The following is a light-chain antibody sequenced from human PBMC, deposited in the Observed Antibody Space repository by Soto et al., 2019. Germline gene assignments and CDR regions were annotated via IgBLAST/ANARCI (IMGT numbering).Light chain of an antibody. CDR2: GAS. V-gene: IGKV3-15*01. J-gene: IGKJ1*01. Sequence: EIVMTQSPATLSVSPGERATLSCGASQSVSSNLAWYQQKPGQAPRLLIYGASTRATGIPARFSGSGSGTEFTLTISSLQSEDFAVYYCQQYNNWQWTFGQGTKVEIK. CDR3: QQYNNWQWT. CDR1: QSVSSN.